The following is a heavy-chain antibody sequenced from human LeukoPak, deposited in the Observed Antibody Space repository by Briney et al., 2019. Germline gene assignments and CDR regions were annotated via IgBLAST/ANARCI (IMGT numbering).Heavy chain of an antibody. CDR2: INPSGGST. CDR1: GYTFTSQY. CDR3: ARVTRTTRALDY. V-gene: IGHV1-46*01. Sequence: ASVKVSCKASGYTFTSQYMHWVRQAPGQGLEWMGIINPSGGSTTYAQKFQGRVTMTTDTSTSTVYMELSSLRSEDTAVYYCARVTRTTRALDYWGQGTLVTVSS. J-gene: IGHJ4*02. D-gene: IGHD4-11*01.